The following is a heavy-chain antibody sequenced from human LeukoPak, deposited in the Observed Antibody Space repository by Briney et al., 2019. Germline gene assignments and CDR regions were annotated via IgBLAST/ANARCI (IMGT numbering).Heavy chain of an antibody. J-gene: IGHJ5*02. D-gene: IGHD3-10*01. CDR2: IYYSGST. CDR1: GGSISSSSYY. CDR3: ARDNSWYGEYWFDP. Sequence: PSETLSLTCTVSGGSISSSSYYWGWIRQPPGKGLEWIGSIYYSGSTYYNPSLKSRVTISVDTSKNQFSLKLGSVTAADTAVYYCARDNSWYGEYWFDPWGQGTLVTVSS. V-gene: IGHV4-39*02.